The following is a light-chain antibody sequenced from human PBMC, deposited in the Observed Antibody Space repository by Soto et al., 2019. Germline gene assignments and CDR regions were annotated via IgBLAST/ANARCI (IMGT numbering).Light chain of an antibody. CDR3: QQYNNWPLRT. CDR1: QSVSSIY. V-gene: IGKV3-20*01. Sequence: EIVLTQSPGTLSLSPGERATLSCRASQSVSSIYFAWYQQKPGQAPRLLIYDASSRATGIPDRFSGGGSGTDFTLTISSLQSEDFAVYYCQQYNNWPLRTFGQGTKVDIK. CDR2: DAS. J-gene: IGKJ1*01.